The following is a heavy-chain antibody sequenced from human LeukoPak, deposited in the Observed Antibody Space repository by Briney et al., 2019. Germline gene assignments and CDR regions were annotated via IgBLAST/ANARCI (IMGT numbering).Heavy chain of an antibody. Sequence: GRSLRLSCVVSGFTFSSYGMHWVRQAPGKGLEWVAVISYDGSNKYYADSVKGRFTISRDNSKNTLYLQVNSLRAEDTAVYYCARALYSSSWYGGYYFDYWGQGTLVTVSS. CDR3: ARALYSSSWYGGYYFDY. D-gene: IGHD6-13*01. CDR2: ISYDGSNK. J-gene: IGHJ4*02. V-gene: IGHV3-30*03. CDR1: GFTFSSYG.